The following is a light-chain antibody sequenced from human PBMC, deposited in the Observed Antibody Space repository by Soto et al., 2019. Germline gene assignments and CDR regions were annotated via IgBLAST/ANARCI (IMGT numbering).Light chain of an antibody. J-gene: IGKJ4*01. V-gene: IGKV3D-15*01. CDR3: QQYSDWPLT. CDR2: GAS. Sequence: EIVMTQSRATLSVSPGERATLSCRASQSVSSNLAWYQQKPGQAPRLLIFGASTRATGTPARFSGSGSETEFTLTISSLQSEDFAVYYCQQYSDWPLTFGGGTKVEIK. CDR1: QSVSSN.